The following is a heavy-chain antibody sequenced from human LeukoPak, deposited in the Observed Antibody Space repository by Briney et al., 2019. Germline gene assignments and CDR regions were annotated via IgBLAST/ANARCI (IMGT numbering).Heavy chain of an antibody. CDR2: INHSGST. CDR1: GGSFSGYY. CDR3: ASQVSLRYFDWLPDY. J-gene: IGHJ4*02. D-gene: IGHD3-9*01. Sequence: SETLSLTCAVYGGSFSGYYWSWIRQPPGKGLEWIGEINHSGSTNYNPSLKSLVTISVDTSKNQFSLKLSSVTAADTAVYYCASQVSLRYFDWLPDYWGQGTLVTVSS. V-gene: IGHV4-34*01.